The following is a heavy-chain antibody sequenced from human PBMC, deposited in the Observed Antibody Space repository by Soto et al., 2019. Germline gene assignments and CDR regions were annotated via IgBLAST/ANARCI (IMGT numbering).Heavy chain of an antibody. CDR2: IFYSGTT. J-gene: IGHJ6*02. Sequence: PSVTLSLTCTVAGASINSIGNCWGWISQPPGKGLEWIGTIFYSGTTYYNPSLKSRVTMSVDTSKNQFSLKLSSVTAADTAVYYCARAYSTYYYYSSGTDVWGQGTTVPGS. CDR1: GASINSIGNC. V-gene: IGHV4-39*07. CDR3: ARAYSTYYYYSSGTDV. D-gene: IGHD4-4*01.